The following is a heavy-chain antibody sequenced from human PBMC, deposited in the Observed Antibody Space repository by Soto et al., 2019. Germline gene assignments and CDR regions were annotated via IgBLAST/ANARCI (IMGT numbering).Heavy chain of an antibody. J-gene: IGHJ4*02. CDR3: ARGGNRYSNTASGVGGYDY. D-gene: IGHD5-12*01. V-gene: IGHV4-59*01. Sequence: SETLSLTCTVSGASITSSYWSWIRQSPGKGLEWIAYTYHTGTTNYNPSLKSRVTISIDTSKSQFSLSLTSLTTADTAVYFCARGGNRYSNTASGVGGYDYWGQGTLVTVSS. CDR1: GASITSSY. CDR2: TYHTGTT.